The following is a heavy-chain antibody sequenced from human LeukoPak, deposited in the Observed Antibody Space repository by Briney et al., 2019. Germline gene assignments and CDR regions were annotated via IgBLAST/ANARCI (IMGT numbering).Heavy chain of an antibody. V-gene: IGHV3-64*01. CDR2: ISTDGDNT. J-gene: IGHJ4*02. CDR3: ARVGDNNYFDY. D-gene: IGHD2-21*02. CDR1: GFTFSSYS. Sequence: AGGSLRLSCAASGFTFSSYSMHWVRQAPGRGLEYVSAISTDGDNTYYANSVKGRFTISRDSSTNTLYLQMGSLRAEDMAVYYCARVGDNNYFDYWGQGTLVTVSS.